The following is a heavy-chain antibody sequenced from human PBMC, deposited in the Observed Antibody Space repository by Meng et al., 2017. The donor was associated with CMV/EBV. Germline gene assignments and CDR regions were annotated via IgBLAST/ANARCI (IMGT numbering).Heavy chain of an antibody. CDR2: ISSDGSFK. D-gene: IGHD3-10*01. Sequence: GESLKISCVASGFSFSHYAMHWVRQAPGKGLEWVADISSDGSFKYYADSVKGRLTISRDNYKSMVYLQMDGLRTEDTAIYYCARERGGGLWLDYWGQGTLVTVSS. CDR3: ARERGGGLWLDY. V-gene: IGHV3-30*04. J-gene: IGHJ4*02. CDR1: GFSFSHYA.